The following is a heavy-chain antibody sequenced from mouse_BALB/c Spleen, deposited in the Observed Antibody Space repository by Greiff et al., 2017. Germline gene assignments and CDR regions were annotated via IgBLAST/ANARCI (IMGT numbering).Heavy chain of an antibody. CDR1: GYSITSGYS. CDR3: ARVEALGYFDV. V-gene: IGHV3-1*02. Sequence: EVKLQESGPDLVKPSQSLSLTCTVTGYSITSGYSWHWIRQSPGNKLEWMGYIHYSGSTNYNPSLKSRISITRDTSKNQFFLQLNSVTTEDTATYYCARVEALGYFDVWGAGTTVTVSS. J-gene: IGHJ1*01. CDR2: IHYSGST.